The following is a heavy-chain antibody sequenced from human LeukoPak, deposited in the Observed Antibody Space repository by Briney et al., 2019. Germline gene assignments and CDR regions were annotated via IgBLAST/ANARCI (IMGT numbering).Heavy chain of an antibody. J-gene: IGHJ4*02. V-gene: IGHV3-48*03. CDR2: ISSSGNTI. Sequence: QPGGSLRLSCAASGFTFSSYEMNWVRQAPGKGLEWVSYISSSGNTIYYADSVKGRFTISRDNAKNSLYLQMNSLRAEDTAVYYCARSPYGQPLDYWGQGTLVTVSS. D-gene: IGHD3-10*01. CDR3: ARSPYGQPLDY. CDR1: GFTFSSYE.